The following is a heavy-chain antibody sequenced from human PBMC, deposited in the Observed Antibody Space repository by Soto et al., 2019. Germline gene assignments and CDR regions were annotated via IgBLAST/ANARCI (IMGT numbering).Heavy chain of an antibody. J-gene: IGHJ4*02. CDR3: ARDFKAPKDAWAFDY. D-gene: IGHD3-16*01. CDR2: ISPSGNT. V-gene: IGHV4-4*02. CDR1: GGSISGNDW. Sequence: PSETLSLTCAVSGGSISGNDWWNWVRRPPGKGLEWIGEISPSGNTIYNPSLKSRVTISVDTSKNQFFLKMTSVTAADTAIYYCARDFKAPKDAWAFDYWGQGNLVTVSS.